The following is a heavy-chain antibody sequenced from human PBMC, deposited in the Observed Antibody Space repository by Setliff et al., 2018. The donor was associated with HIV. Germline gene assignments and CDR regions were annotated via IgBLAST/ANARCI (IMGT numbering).Heavy chain of an antibody. Sequence: SETLSLTCAVYGGSFSDYYWTWIRQSPGKGLEWIGEISHRGSTNYNPSLKSRVTISVDTSKNQFSLKLSSVTAADTAVYYCARNPCSGGSCPDAFDIWGQGTMVTVSS. CDR3: ARNPCSGGSCPDAFDI. D-gene: IGHD2-15*01. V-gene: IGHV4-34*01. CDR2: ISHRGST. CDR1: GGSFSDYY. J-gene: IGHJ3*02.